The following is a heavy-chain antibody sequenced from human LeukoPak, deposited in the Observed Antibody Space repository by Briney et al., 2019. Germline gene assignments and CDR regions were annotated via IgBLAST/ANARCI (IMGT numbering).Heavy chain of an antibody. J-gene: IGHJ3*02. Sequence: SETLSLTCAVSGGSISSGSYYWSWIRQPAGKGLEWIGRIYTSGSTNYNPSLKSRVTISVDTSKNQFSLKLSSVTAADTAVYYCARVPFYDLDGYNMVDIWGQGTMVTVSS. CDR1: GGSISSGSYY. CDR3: ARVPFYDLDGYNMVDI. D-gene: IGHD5-24*01. V-gene: IGHV4-61*02. CDR2: IYTSGST.